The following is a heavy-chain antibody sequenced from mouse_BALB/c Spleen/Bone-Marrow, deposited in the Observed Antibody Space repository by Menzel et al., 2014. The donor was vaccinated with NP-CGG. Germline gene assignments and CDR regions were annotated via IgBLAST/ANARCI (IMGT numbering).Heavy chain of an antibody. CDR2: INPNIGGT. D-gene: IGHD2-14*01. CDR1: GYTFTDYT. J-gene: IGHJ2*01. Sequence: EVKLQESGPELVKPGASVKISCKTSGYTFTDYTMHWVKQSHGKSLEWIGHINPNIGGTNYNQKFKGKATLTLDKSSRTAYMELRSLTSEDSAVYYCTRSRYGDYWGQGTTPTVSS. V-gene: IGHV1-18*01. CDR3: TRSRYGDY.